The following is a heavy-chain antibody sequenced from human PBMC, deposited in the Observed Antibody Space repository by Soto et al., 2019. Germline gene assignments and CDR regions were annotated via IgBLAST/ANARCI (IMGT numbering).Heavy chain of an antibody. D-gene: IGHD2-21*02. Sequence: QVQLMQSGAEVKKPGASVKVSCKASGDTFTDYYIHWVRQAPGQGLEWMGTVNPRGGHTTYAHHFLGRVTMTRDTSTSTLYMERTSLTSDDTAIYYCARGGHVVGVTAALDYWGQGTMLTVSS. CDR2: VNPRGGHT. V-gene: IGHV1-46*01. J-gene: IGHJ4*02. CDR3: ARGGHVVGVTAALDY. CDR1: GDTFTDYY.